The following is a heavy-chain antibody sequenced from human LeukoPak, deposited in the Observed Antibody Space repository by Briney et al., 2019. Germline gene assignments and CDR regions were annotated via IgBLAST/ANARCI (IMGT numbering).Heavy chain of an antibody. Sequence: GGSLRLSCAASGFTFINYGMHWVRQAPGKGLEWVAVISYDGTNKYYADSVKGRFTISRDSSKNTLYLQMHSLKTDDTAVYYCANYGDYQYFDYWGQGTPVTVSS. V-gene: IGHV3-30*18. D-gene: IGHD4-17*01. CDR2: ISYDGTNK. CDR1: GFTFINYG. CDR3: ANYGDYQYFDY. J-gene: IGHJ4*02.